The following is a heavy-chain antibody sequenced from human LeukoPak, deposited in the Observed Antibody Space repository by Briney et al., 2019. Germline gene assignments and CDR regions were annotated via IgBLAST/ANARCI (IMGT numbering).Heavy chain of an antibody. D-gene: IGHD2-21*02. Sequence: GSLRLSCAASGFTFSNYVMNWVRQPPGKGLEWIGEINHSGSTNYNPSLKSRVTISVDTSKNQFSLKLSSVTAADTAVYYCARGLVTDIWGQGTMVTVSS. CDR1: GFTFSNYV. J-gene: IGHJ3*02. CDR3: ARGLVTDI. CDR2: INHSGST. V-gene: IGHV4-34*01.